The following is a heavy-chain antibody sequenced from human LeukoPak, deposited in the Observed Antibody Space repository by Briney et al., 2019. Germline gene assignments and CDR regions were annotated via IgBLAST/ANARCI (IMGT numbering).Heavy chain of an antibody. Sequence: SETLSLTCTVSGGSISSYYWSWIRQPPGKGLEWIGYIYYSGSTNYNPSLKSRVTISVDTSKNQFSLKLSSVTAADAAVYYRARKSASSGYYQFDYWGQGTLVTVSS. V-gene: IGHV4-59*01. CDR1: GGSISSYY. D-gene: IGHD3-22*01. CDR2: IYYSGST. CDR3: ARKSASSGYYQFDY. J-gene: IGHJ4*02.